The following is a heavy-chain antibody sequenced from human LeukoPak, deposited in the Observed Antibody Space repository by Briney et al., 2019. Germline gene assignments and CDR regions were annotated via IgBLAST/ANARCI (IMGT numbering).Heavy chain of an antibody. CDR2: IYYSGST. J-gene: IGHJ4*02. D-gene: IGHD4-17*01. V-gene: IGHV4-59*01. Sequence: SETLSLTCTVSGGSISSYYWSWIRQPPGMGLEWIGYIYYSGSTNYNPSLKSRVTISVDTSKNQFSLKLSSVTAADTAVYYCARVVYGDSSKDFDYWGQGTLVTVSS. CDR1: GGSISSYY. CDR3: ARVVYGDSSKDFDY.